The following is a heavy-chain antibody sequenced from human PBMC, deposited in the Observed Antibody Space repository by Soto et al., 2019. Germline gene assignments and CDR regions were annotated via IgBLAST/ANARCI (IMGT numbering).Heavy chain of an antibody. D-gene: IGHD2-15*01. CDR3: ARGIVVVVAATTNYGMDV. CDR1: GGTFSSYA. V-gene: IGHV1-69*01. J-gene: IGHJ6*02. CDR2: IIPIFGTA. Sequence: QVQLVQSGAEVKKPGSSVKVSCKASGGTFSSYAISWVRQAPGQGLEWMGGIIPIFGTANYAQKFQGRVTITADEATSTAYMELSSLRSEDTAVYYCARGIVVVVAATTNYGMDVWGQGTTVTVSS.